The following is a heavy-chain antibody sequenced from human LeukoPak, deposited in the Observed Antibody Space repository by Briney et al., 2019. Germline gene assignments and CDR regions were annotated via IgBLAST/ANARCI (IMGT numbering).Heavy chain of an antibody. Sequence: PSQTLSLTCAISGDSVSSNSAAWNWIRQSPSRGLEWLGRTYYRSKWYNDYAVSVKSRITINPDTSKNQFSLQLNSVTPEDTAVYYCARDPSTWHSSGWYYFDYWGQGTVVTVSS. CDR2: TYYRSKWYN. CDR3: ARDPSTWHSSGWYYFDY. J-gene: IGHJ4*02. V-gene: IGHV6-1*01. CDR1: GDSVSSNSAA. D-gene: IGHD6-19*01.